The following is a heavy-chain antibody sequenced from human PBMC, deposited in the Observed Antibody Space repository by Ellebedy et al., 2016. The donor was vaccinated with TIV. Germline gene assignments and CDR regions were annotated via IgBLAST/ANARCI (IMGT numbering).Heavy chain of an antibody. V-gene: IGHV3-48*02. CDR1: GFTFSTYS. D-gene: IGHD1-26*01. CDR2: IRSSTNSI. Sequence: GESLKISXAASGFTFSTYSMNWVRQAPGKGLEWVAFIRSSTNSISYADSVKGRFTISRDDAENSLYLQMNSLRDEVAAVYYCARGGAGFDSMNRELSFDSWGQGTLVTVSS. CDR3: ARGGAGFDSMNRELSFDS. J-gene: IGHJ4*02.